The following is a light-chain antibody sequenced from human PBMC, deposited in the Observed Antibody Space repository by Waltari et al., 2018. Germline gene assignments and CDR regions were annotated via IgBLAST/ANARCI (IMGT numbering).Light chain of an antibody. J-gene: IGLJ1*01. Sequence: QSALSQPASVSGSPVQSITISCSGSSSDVGAYNYVSWYQQHPGKAPKLVIFDVSNRPSGVSNRFSGSKSDNTASLTISGLQAEDEADYYCSSYTFSSTLVFGTGTKVTVL. CDR3: SSYTFSSTLV. CDR1: SSDVGAYNY. V-gene: IGLV2-14*03. CDR2: DVS.